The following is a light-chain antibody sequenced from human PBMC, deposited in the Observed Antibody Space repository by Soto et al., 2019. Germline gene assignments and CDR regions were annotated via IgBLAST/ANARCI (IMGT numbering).Light chain of an antibody. CDR3: QQYLDYWT. CDR2: KAS. V-gene: IGKV1-5*03. J-gene: IGKJ1*01. Sequence: DVQMTQAPSTLSASVGDTVTITCRASQSISTWLAWFQQKPGKAPNLLIYKASNLESGVPARFSASGSGTEFTLTISNLQPDDFATYYCQQYLDYWTFGHGTKVDIK. CDR1: QSISTW.